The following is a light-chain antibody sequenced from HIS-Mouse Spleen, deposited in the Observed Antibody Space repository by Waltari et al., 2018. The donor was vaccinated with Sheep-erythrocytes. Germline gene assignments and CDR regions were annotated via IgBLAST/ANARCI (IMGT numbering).Light chain of an antibody. Sequence: DIVMTQSPLSLPVTPGEPASISCRSSQSLLHSNGYNYLDWYLQKPGQSPQLLIYLGSNRASGVPDRFSGSGSGTDFTLTISSLEPEDFAVYYCQQRSNWYTFGQGTKLVIK. CDR1: QSLLHSNGYNY. J-gene: IGKJ2*01. CDR3: QQRSNWYT. V-gene: IGKV2-28*01. CDR2: LGS.